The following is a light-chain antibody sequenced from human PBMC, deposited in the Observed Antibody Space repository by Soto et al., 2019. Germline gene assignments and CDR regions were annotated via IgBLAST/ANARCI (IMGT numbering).Light chain of an antibody. CDR3: QQYFISRT. CDR2: GVS. Sequence: EIVLTQSPGTLSLAAGERATLSCRASQSVGSRFLAWYQQKPGQAPRLVIHGVSTRATGIPDRFSGSGSGTDFTLTISRLEPEDFAVYYCQQYFISRTFGQGTKV. J-gene: IGKJ1*01. V-gene: IGKV3-20*01. CDR1: QSVGSRF.